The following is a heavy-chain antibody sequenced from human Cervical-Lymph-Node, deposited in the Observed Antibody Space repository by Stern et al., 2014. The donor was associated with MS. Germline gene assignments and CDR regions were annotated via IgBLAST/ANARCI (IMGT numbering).Heavy chain of an antibody. D-gene: IGHD1-1*01. CDR3: ARGKEGYNWNDY. CDR1: GYTFTSYD. Sequence: VHLVESGAEVKKPGASVKVSCKASGYTFTSYDINWVRQATGQGLEWMGWMNPNSGNTGYAQKFHGRVTMTRNTSISTAYMELSSLRCEDTAVYYCARGKEGYNWNDYWGQGTLVTVSS. V-gene: IGHV1-8*01. J-gene: IGHJ4*02. CDR2: MNPNSGNT.